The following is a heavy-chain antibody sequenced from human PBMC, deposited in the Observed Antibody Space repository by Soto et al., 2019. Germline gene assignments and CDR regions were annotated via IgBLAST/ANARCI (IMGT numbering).Heavy chain of an antibody. CDR1: GFTFDDYG. D-gene: IGHD3-9*01. Sequence: GGSLRLSCAASGFTFDDYGMSWVRQAPGKGLEWVSGINWNGGSTGYADSVKGRFTISRDNAKNSLYLQMNSLRAEDTALYYCARGGTTYYDILTGYYYYFDYWGQGTLVTVSS. CDR2: INWNGGST. CDR3: ARGGTTYYDILTGYYYYFDY. V-gene: IGHV3-20*04. J-gene: IGHJ4*02.